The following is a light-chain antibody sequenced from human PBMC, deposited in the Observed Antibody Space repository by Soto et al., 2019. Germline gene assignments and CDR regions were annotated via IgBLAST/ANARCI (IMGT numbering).Light chain of an antibody. CDR3: QQYGSSPYT. CDR2: GAS. CDR1: QNFGNTF. J-gene: IGKJ2*01. Sequence: EIVLTQSPGTLSLSPGERATLSCRASQNFGNTFLAWYQLKPGQAPRLLIYGASSRATGIPDRFSGSGSETDFTLTISRLEPEDFAVYYCQQYGSSPYTFGQGTKLEIK. V-gene: IGKV3-20*01.